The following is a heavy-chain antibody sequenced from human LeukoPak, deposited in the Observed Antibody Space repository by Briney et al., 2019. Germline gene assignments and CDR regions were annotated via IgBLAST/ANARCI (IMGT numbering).Heavy chain of an antibody. CDR3: ARESSSGLL. J-gene: IGHJ4*02. CDR1: GGSISSGDYN. V-gene: IGHV4-30-4*08. Sequence: SETLSLTCTVSGGSISSGDYNWSWIRQPPGKGLEWIGYIYYSGSTYYNPSLKSRVAISVDTSKNQFSLKLSSVTAADTAVYYCARESSSGLLWGQGTLVTVSS. CDR2: IYYSGST. D-gene: IGHD6-6*01.